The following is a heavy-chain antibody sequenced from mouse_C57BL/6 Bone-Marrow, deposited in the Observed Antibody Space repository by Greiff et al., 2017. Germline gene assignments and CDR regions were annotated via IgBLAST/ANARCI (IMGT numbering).Heavy chain of an antibody. J-gene: IGHJ1*03. CDR3: ARDGSRYFDV. CDR1: GYTFTSYW. Sequence: VQLQQPGAELVKPGASVKLSCKASGYTFTSYWMHWVKQRPGQGLEWIGMIHPNSGSTNYNEKFKSKATLTVDKSSSTAYMQRSSLTSEDSAVYYCARDGSRYFDVWGTGTTVTVSS. D-gene: IGHD1-1*01. CDR2: IHPNSGST. V-gene: IGHV1-64*01.